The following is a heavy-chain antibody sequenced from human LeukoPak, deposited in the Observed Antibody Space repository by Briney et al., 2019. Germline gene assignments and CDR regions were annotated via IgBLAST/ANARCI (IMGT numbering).Heavy chain of an antibody. Sequence: GASVKVSCKASGYTFTGYYMHWVRQAPGQGLEWMGWINPNSGGTNYAQKFQGRVTMTRDTSISTAYMELSRLRSDDTAVYYCARGGRIAARPNYFDYWGRGTLVTVSS. CDR1: GYTFTGYY. J-gene: IGHJ4*02. CDR3: ARGGRIAARPNYFDY. CDR2: INPNSGGT. V-gene: IGHV1-2*02. D-gene: IGHD6-6*01.